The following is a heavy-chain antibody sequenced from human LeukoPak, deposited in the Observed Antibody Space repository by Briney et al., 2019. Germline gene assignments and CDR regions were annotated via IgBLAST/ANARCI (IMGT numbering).Heavy chain of an antibody. J-gene: IGHJ4*02. V-gene: IGHV4-59*01. D-gene: IGHD4-23*01. CDR2: IYYSGST. CDR1: GGSISSYY. CDR3: ARDLGYGGNSGPGDY. Sequence: SETLSLTCTVSGGSISSYYWSWIRQPPGKGLEWIGYIYYSGSTNYNPSLKSRVTISVDTSKNQFSLKLSSVTAADTAVYYCARDLGYGGNSGPGDYWGQGTLVTVSS.